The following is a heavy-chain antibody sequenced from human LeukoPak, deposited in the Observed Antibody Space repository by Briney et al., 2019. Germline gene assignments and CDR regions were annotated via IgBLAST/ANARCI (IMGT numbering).Heavy chain of an antibody. CDR2: IWYDGSNK. CDR1: GFTFSSYG. CDR3: AKAAERYSSSYFDY. Sequence: PGGSLRLSCAASGFTFSSYGMHWVRQAPGKGLEWVAVIWYDGSNKYYADSVKGRFTISRDNSKNTLYLQMNSLRAEDTAVYYCAKAAERYSSSYFDYWGQGTLVTVSS. D-gene: IGHD6-13*01. J-gene: IGHJ4*02. V-gene: IGHV3-33*06.